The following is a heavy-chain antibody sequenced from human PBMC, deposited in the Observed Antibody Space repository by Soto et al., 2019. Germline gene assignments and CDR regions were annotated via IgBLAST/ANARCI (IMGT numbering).Heavy chain of an antibody. CDR2: ISGGGSN. CDR3: AKDGKRGSSGWFRLPFGY. J-gene: IGHJ4*02. D-gene: IGHD6-19*01. Sequence: GGSLRLSCAASGFTFSNFAFSWVRQAPGKGLEWVSAISGGGSNYYADSVKGRFTISRDNSKNTLYLQMNSLRAEDTAVYYCAKDGKRGSSGWFRLPFGYWGQGTLVTVSS. V-gene: IGHV3-23*01. CDR1: GFTFSNFA.